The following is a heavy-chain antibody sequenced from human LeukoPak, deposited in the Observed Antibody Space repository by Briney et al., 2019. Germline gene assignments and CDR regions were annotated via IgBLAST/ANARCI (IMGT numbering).Heavy chain of an antibody. J-gene: IGHJ4*02. CDR3: AKLAKYFYGSETYYFFEH. V-gene: IGHV3-53*01. Sequence: GGSLRLSCAASGFTVSSNDMSWVRQAPGKGLECISVIYSGGSTDYADSVKGRLTISRDNAKNSLYLQMNSLRVEDTAVYYCAKLAKYFYGSETYYFFEHWGQGTPVTASS. CDR1: GFTVSSND. D-gene: IGHD3-10*01. CDR2: IYSGGST.